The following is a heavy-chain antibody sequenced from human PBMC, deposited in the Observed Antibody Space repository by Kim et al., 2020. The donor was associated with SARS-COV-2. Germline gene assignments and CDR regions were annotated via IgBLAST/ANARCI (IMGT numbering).Heavy chain of an antibody. CDR3: AKEATYYDILTGPYWANWFDP. CDR2: ISAYNGNT. CDR1: GYTFTSYG. V-gene: IGHV1-18*01. Sequence: ASVKVSCKASGYTFTSYGISWVRQAPGQGLEWMGWISAYNGNTNYAQKLQGRVTMTTVTSTSTAYMELRSLRSDDTAVYYCAKEATYYDILTGPYWANWFDPWGQGTLVTVSS. J-gene: IGHJ5*02. D-gene: IGHD3-9*01.